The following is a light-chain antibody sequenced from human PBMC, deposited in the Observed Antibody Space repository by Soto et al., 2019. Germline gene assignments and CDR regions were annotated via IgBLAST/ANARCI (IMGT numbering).Light chain of an antibody. J-gene: IGLJ3*02. Sequence: QSVLTQPPSVSGAPGQSITISCTGSRSNIGGGYDVHWYQQFPGEAPILLIYGVTERRSGVPDRFSASQSGTSASLAISGLQAADEAVYYCQSFDDFQSGGVFGGGTKLTVL. CDR2: GVT. CDR1: RSNIGGGYD. V-gene: IGLV1-40*01. CDR3: QSFDDFQSGGV.